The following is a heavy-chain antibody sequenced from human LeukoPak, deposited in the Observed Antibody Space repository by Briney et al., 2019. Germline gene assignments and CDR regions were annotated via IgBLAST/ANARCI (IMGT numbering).Heavy chain of an antibody. J-gene: IGHJ4*02. D-gene: IGHD3-3*01. Sequence: SVTVSCKTSGGTFSNSGISWVRQAPGQGPEWMGGIIPVFCTPNYAQKFQGRLTITADRSTTTAYMELSSLTSDDTAVYYCARERLARFPYFDYWGQGTLVAVSS. CDR3: ARERLARFPYFDY. CDR1: GGTFSNSG. V-gene: IGHV1-69*06. CDR2: IIPVFCTP.